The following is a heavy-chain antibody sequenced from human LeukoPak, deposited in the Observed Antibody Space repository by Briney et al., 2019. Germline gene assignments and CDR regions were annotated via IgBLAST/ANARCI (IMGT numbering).Heavy chain of an antibody. J-gene: IGHJ4*02. CDR1: GYTFTSYY. CDR2: INPSGGST. D-gene: IGHD2-15*01. Sequence: VASVKVSCKASGYTFTSYYMHWVRQAPGQGLEWMGIINPSGGSTSYAQKFQGRVTMTRDTSTSTVYMELSSLRSEDTAVYYCARARSGYCSGGSCYSPREIFDYWGQGTLVTVSS. CDR3: ARARSGYCSGGSCYSPREIFDY. V-gene: IGHV1-46*01.